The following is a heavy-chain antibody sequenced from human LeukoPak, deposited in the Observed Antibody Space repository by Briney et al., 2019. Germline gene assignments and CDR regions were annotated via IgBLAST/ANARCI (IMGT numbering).Heavy chain of an antibody. J-gene: IGHJ6*02. CDR2: IYSGGNT. CDR3: ARGPYYYGLDV. CDR1: GFTVSNSY. Sequence: PGGSLRLSCAASGFTVSNSYMTWVRQAPGRGLEWVSVIYSGGNTYYADSVKGRSIISRDNSKNTLHLQMNSLRAEDTAVYYCARGPYYYGLDVWGQGTTVTVSS. V-gene: IGHV3-53*01.